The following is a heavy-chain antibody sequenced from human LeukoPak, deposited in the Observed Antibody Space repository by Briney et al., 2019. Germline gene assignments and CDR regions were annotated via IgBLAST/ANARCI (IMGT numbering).Heavy chain of an antibody. V-gene: IGHV4-34*01. J-gene: IGHJ3*02. CDR3: ARHLSGSCYSGACAFDI. Sequence: PSETLSLTCAVYGGSFSGYYWSWIRQPPGKGLEWIGEINHSGSTNYNPSLKSRVTISVDTSKNQFSLKLSSVTAADTAVYYCARHLSGSCYSGACAFDIWGQGTMVTVSS. CDR1: GGSFSGYY. D-gene: IGHD2-15*01. CDR2: INHSGST.